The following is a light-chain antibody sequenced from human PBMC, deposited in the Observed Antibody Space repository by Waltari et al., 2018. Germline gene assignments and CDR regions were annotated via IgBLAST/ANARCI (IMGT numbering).Light chain of an antibody. CDR1: QSVGSY. J-gene: IGKJ2*01. CDR2: DAS. CDR3: QHRSNWPPYT. V-gene: IGKV3-11*01. Sequence: EIVLTQSPATLSLSPGERATLSCRASQSVGSYLAWYQQKPGQAPRLLIYDASNRATDIPARFSGSGSGTDFSLSIGSLETEDFAVYYCQHRSNWPPYTFGPGTKLEIK.